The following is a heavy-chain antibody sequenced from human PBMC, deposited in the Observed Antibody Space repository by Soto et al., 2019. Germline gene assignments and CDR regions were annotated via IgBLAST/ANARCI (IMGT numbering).Heavy chain of an antibody. Sequence: SETLSLTCAVYGVSFIGYYWTWILQPPGTGLEWIGEINHSGSTNYNPSLKSRVTISVDTSKNQFSLKLTSVTAADTAVYYCARDKITGLFAYWGQGTLVIVSS. D-gene: IGHD2-8*02. CDR2: INHSGST. CDR1: GVSFIGYY. CDR3: ARDKITGLFAY. V-gene: IGHV4-34*01. J-gene: IGHJ4*02.